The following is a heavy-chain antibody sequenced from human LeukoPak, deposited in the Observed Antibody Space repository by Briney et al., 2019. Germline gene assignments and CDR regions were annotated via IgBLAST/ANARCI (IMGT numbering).Heavy chain of an antibody. CDR1: GGTFSSYA. CDR2: INPSGGST. Sequence: ASVKVSCKASGGTFSSYAISWVRQAPGQGLEWMEIINPSGGSTSYAQKFQGRVTMTRDMSTSTVYMELSSLRSEDTAVYYCARMDREVEPKDYWGQGTLVTVSS. J-gene: IGHJ4*02. V-gene: IGHV1-46*01. D-gene: IGHD1-14*01. CDR3: ARMDREVEPKDY.